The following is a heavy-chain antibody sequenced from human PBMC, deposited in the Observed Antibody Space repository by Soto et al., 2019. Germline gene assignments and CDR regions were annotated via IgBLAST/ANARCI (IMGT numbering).Heavy chain of an antibody. CDR1: GYIFTSHY. D-gene: IGHD6-6*01. Sequence: QVQLVQSGAEVKKPGASVKVSCKASGYIFTSHYMHWVRQAPGQGLEWMGVINPTGGSTSYAQKCQGRVTMTRDTSTSTVYMELSSLRSEDTAVYYCARKYSSSSPSDSWGQGTLVTVSS. CDR3: ARKYSSSSPSDS. J-gene: IGHJ4*02. V-gene: IGHV1-46*01. CDR2: INPTGGST.